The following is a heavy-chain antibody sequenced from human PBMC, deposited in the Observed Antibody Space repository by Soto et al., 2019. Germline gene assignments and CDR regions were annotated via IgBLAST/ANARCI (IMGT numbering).Heavy chain of an antibody. CDR3: TRGGASIDV. CDR1: GFTFSSYT. CDR2: ISSGSTYI. D-gene: IGHD1-26*01. J-gene: IGHJ6*02. V-gene: IGHV3-21*01. Sequence: EVQLVESGGGRVKPGGSLRLSCAVSGFTFSSYTMNWVRQAPGKGLEWVSCISSGSTYIYYGDSVKGRFTISRDDAKNSLYLQMNSLRVEDTAVYYCTRGGASIDVWGQGTTVTVSS.